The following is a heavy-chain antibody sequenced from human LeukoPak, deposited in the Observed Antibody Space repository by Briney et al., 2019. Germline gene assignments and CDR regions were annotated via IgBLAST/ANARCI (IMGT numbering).Heavy chain of an antibody. D-gene: IGHD6-13*01. V-gene: IGHV3-30*14. J-gene: IGHJ4*02. CDR2: ISNDGRKI. CDR1: GFTFTTYA. CDR3: ARAGPSSSWHQFDY. Sequence: GGSLRLSCAASGFTFTTYAMHWVRQAPGKGLEWVAVISNDGRKIYYADSVKGRFTISRDNSKNTLYLQTNRLRAEDTAVYYCARAGPSSSWHQFDYWGQGTLVTVSS.